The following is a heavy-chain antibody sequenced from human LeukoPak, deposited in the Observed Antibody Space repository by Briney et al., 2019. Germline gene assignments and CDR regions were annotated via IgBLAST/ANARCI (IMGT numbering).Heavy chain of an antibody. CDR3: ARYSSGYPDNWFDP. Sequence: SETLSLTCTVSGGSISSYYWSWIRQPPGKGLEWIGYIYYSGSTNYNPSLKSRVTISVDTSKNQFSLKPSSVTAADTAVYYCARYSSGYPDNWFDPWGQGTLVTVSS. CDR2: IYYSGST. J-gene: IGHJ5*02. V-gene: IGHV4-59*01. D-gene: IGHD3-22*01. CDR1: GGSISSYY.